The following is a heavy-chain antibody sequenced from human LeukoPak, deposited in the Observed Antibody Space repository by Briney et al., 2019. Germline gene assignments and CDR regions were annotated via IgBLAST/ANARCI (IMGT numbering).Heavy chain of an antibody. V-gene: IGHV3-21*01. Sequence: PGGSLRLSCAASGFTFSSYGMHWVRQAPGKGLEWVSSISSSSSYIYYADSVKGRFTISRDNAKNSLYLQMNSLRAEDTAVYYCARVAGGKVDSGYYYDDYWGQGTLVTVSS. CDR1: GFTFSSYG. CDR3: ARVAGGKVDSGYYYDDY. J-gene: IGHJ4*02. CDR2: ISSSSSYI. D-gene: IGHD3-22*01.